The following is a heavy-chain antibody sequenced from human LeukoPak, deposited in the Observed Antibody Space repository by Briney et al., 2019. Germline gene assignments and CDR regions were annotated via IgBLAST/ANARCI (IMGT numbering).Heavy chain of an antibody. CDR2: IWYDGSNK. CDR1: GFXFSSYG. J-gene: IGHJ4*02. D-gene: IGHD3-22*01. V-gene: IGHV3-33*01. Sequence: GGSLRLSCEASGFXFSSYGIHWVRQAPGKGLEWVAVIWYDGSNKYYADSVKGRFTISRDNSKNTLYLQMNSLRAEDTAVYYCARAHYYDSSGYRTGSWDYWGQGTLVTVSS. CDR3: ARAHYYDSSGYRTGSWDY.